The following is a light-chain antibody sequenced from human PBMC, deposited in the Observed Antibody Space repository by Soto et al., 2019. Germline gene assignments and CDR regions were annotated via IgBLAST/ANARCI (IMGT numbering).Light chain of an antibody. CDR1: SSDVGGFDY. J-gene: IGLJ2*01. V-gene: IGLV2-14*01. CDR3: RSYSKTRPVV. Sequence: QSALTQPASVSGSPGQSSTISCTGTSSDVGGFDYVTWYQQHPGKAPRLMIYEVTYRPSGVSNRFSGSHSGNTACLTVSGLQAEDGVDYYCRSYSKTRPVVFGSGTTLTVL. CDR2: EVT.